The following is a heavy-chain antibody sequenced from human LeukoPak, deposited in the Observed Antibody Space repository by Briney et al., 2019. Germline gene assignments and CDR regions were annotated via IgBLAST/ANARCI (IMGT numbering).Heavy chain of an antibody. CDR3: ARGRAPYYDFWSGYWYYFDY. CDR1: GGSISSSSYY. Sequence: SETLSLTCTVSGGSISSSSYYWGWIRQPPGKGLEWIGSIYYSGSTNYNPSHKSRVTISVDTSENQFSLKLSSVTAADTAVYYCARGRAPYYDFWSGYWYYFDYWGQGTLVTVSS. J-gene: IGHJ4*02. V-gene: IGHV4-39*01. D-gene: IGHD3-3*01. CDR2: IYYSGST.